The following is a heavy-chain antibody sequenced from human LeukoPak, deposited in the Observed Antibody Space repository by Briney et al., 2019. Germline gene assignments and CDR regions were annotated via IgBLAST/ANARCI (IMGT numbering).Heavy chain of an antibody. V-gene: IGHV3-23*01. J-gene: IGHJ4*02. Sequence: GGSLRLSCAASGFTFSSYAMSWVRQAPGKGLEWVSAISGTGGSTYYADSVKGRFTISRDNSKNTLYLQMNSLRPDDTGIYSCARQESRNYQYEGLDYWGQGNLVTVSS. CDR3: ARQESRNYQYEGLDY. CDR1: GFTFSSYA. CDR2: ISGTGGST. D-gene: IGHD3-16*01.